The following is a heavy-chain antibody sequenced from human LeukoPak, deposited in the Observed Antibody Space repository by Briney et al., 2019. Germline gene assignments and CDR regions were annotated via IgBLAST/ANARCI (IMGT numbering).Heavy chain of an antibody. CDR3: ASGSVRHHRYYYYYGMDV. V-gene: IGHV4-34*01. J-gene: IGHJ6*02. Sequence: SETLSLTCAVYGGSFSGYYWSWIRQPPGKGLEWIGEINHSGSTNYNPSLKSRVTISVDTSKNQFSLKLSSVTAADTAVYYCASGSVRHHRYYYYYGMDVWGQGTTVTVSS. CDR1: GGSFSGYY. CDR2: INHSGST. D-gene: IGHD3-10*01.